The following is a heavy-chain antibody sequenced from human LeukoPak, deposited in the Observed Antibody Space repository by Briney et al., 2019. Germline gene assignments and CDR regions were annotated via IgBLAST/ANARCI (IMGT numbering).Heavy chain of an antibody. V-gene: IGHV3-73*01. CDR3: TGHPPYCTNGVCYFDY. Sequence: GGSLKLSCAASGFTFSGSAMHWVRQASGKGLEWVGRIRSKANSYATAYAASVKGRFTISRDDSKNTAYLQMNSLKTEDTAVYYCTGHPPYCTNGVCYFDYWGQGTLVTVSS. J-gene: IGHJ4*02. D-gene: IGHD2-8*01. CDR2: IRSKANSYAT. CDR1: GFTFSGSA.